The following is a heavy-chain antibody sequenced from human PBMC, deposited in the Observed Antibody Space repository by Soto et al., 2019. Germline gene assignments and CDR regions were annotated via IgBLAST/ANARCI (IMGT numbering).Heavy chain of an antibody. CDR2: TYYKSKWNN. D-gene: IGHD3-10*01. V-gene: IGHV6-1*01. CDR1: GDSVSSNSAG. Sequence: SQTLSLTCVISGDSVSSNSAGWNWIRQSPSRGLEWLGRTYYKSKWNNDYTLSVKSRITINPDTSKNQFSLHLYSVTPADTAVYYCTVITWFRGMDVWGQGTPVTVSS. CDR3: TVITWFRGMDV. J-gene: IGHJ6*02.